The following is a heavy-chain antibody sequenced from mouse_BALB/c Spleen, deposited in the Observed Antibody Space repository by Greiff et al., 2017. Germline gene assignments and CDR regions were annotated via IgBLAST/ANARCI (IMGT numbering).Heavy chain of an antibody. Sequence: QVQLKESGPELVKPGASVKISCKASGYTFTDYYMNWVKQKPGQGLEWIGWIYPGSGNTKYNEKFKGKATLTVDTSSSTAYMQLSSLTSEDTAVYFCAGRFITTATDYFDYWGQGTTLTVSS. J-gene: IGHJ2*01. V-gene: IGHV1-84*02. CDR3: AGRFITTATDYFDY. D-gene: IGHD1-2*01. CDR2: IYPGSGNT. CDR1: GYTFTDYY.